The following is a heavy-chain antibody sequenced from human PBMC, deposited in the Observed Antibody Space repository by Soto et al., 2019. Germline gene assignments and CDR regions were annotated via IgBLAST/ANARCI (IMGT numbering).Heavy chain of an antibody. CDR2: IDNGGNT. Sequence: PSETLSLTCTVSGRTFSINADFWYLAWIRQPPGRGLEWIGSIDNGGNTYYNPPLKSRVIISADTPKNQFSLSLNSVTAADTAVYYSVTRSLLVAPTWGQGILVTVSS. D-gene: IGHD2-21*01. CDR3: VTRSLLVAPT. V-gene: IGHV4-39*01. CDR1: GRTFSINADF. J-gene: IGHJ4*02.